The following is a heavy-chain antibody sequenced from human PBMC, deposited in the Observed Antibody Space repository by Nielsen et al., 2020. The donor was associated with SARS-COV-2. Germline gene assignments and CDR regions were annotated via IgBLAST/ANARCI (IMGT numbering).Heavy chain of an antibody. V-gene: IGHV3-13*01. CDR1: GFTFSSYD. CDR2: IGTAGDT. J-gene: IGHJ4*02. CDR3: ARGKTLYYFDY. Sequence: GESLKISCAASGFTFSSYDMHWVRQATGKGLEWASAIGTAGDTYYPGSVKGRFTISRENAKNSLYLQMNSLRAGDTAVYYCARGKTLYYFDYWGQGTLVTVSS.